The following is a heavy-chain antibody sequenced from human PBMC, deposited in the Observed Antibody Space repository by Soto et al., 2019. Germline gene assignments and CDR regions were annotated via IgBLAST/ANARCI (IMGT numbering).Heavy chain of an antibody. CDR1: GYTFTGYY. V-gene: IGHV1-2*02. Sequence: ASVKVSCKASGYTFTGYYMHWVRQAPGQGLEWMGWINPNSGGTNYAQKFQGRVTMTRDTSISTAYMELSRLRSDDTAVYYCARAYSSSSWFDPWGQGTLVTVSS. J-gene: IGHJ5*02. CDR3: ARAYSSSSWFDP. CDR2: INPNSGGT. D-gene: IGHD6-6*01.